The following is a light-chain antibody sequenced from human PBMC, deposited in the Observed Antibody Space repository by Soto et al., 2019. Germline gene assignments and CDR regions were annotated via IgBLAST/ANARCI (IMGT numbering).Light chain of an antibody. CDR2: DAS. CDR3: QQYNTSPLT. J-gene: IGKJ4*01. V-gene: IGKV1-5*01. Sequence: IQMTQSPSKLSASVGDRVTITCRASETISSWLAWYQQRPGKAPNVLIYDASSLESGVPSRFSGSGSGTEFTLTISSLQPDDFATYYCQQYNTSPLTFGGGTKVDI. CDR1: ETISSW.